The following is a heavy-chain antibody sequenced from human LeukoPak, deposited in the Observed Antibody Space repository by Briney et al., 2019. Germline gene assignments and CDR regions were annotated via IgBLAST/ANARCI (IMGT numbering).Heavy chain of an antibody. J-gene: IGHJ6*02. D-gene: IGHD3/OR15-3a*01. CDR1: GGSISSSSYS. CDR2: IYYSGST. V-gene: IGHV4-39*01. Sequence: PSETLSLTCTVSGGSISSSSYSWGWIRQPPGKGLEWIGSIYYSGSTYYNPSLKSRVTISVDTSKNQFSLKLSSVTAADTAVYYCARPGLVNSPYYYYGMDVWGQGTTVTVSS. CDR3: ARPGLVNSPYYYYGMDV.